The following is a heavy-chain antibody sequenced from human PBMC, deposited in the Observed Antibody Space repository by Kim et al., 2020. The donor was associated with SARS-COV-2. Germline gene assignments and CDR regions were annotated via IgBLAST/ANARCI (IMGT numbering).Heavy chain of an antibody. CDR2: IKSKTDGGTT. CDR1: GFTFSNAW. Sequence: GGSLRLSCAASGFTFSNAWMSWVRQAPGKGLEWVGRIKSKTDGGTTDYAAPVKGRFTISRDDSKNTLYLQMNSLKTEDTAVYYCTTDLDFWSGYYVWDDYWGQGTLVTVSS. D-gene: IGHD3-3*01. CDR3: TTDLDFWSGYYVWDDY. V-gene: IGHV3-15*01. J-gene: IGHJ4*02.